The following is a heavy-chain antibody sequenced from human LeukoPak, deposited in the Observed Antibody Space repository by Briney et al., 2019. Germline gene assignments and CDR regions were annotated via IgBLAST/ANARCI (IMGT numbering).Heavy chain of an antibody. CDR1: GYTFTSYD. V-gene: IGHV1-8*01. CDR3: ARAVNDGSPENSDY. J-gene: IGHJ4*02. CDR2: MNPNSGST. Sequence: GASVKVSCKASGYTFTSYDINWVRQATGQGLEWMGWMNPNSGSTGYAQKFQGRVTMTRNTSISTAYMELSSLRSEDTAVYYCARAVNDGSPENSDYWGQGTLVTVSS. D-gene: IGHD1-26*01.